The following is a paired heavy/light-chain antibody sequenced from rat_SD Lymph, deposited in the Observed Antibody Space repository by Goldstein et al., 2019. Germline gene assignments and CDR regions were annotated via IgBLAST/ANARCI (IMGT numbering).Heavy chain of an antibody. CDR3: ARQGPPGGFDY. J-gene: IGHJ2*01. V-gene: IGHV5-34*01. D-gene: IGHD3-2*01. CDR1: GFTFSNYG. Sequence: EVQLVESGGGLVQPGRSLKLSCLASGFTFSNYGMNWIRQAPGKGLEWVASISSSSSYIYYADTVKGRFTISRDNAKNTLYLQMTSLRSEDTALYYCARQGPPGGFDYWGQGVMVTVSS. CDR2: ISSSSSYI.
Light chain of an antibody. Sequence: DIQMTQSPASLSASLGETVTIECRASEDIYNGLAWYQQKPGKSPQLLIYNANSLHTGVPSRFSGSGSGTQYSLKINSLQSEDVASYFCQQYYNYPTFGGGTKLELK. CDR3: QQYYNYPT. V-gene: IGKV12S34*01. CDR2: NAN. CDR1: EDIYNG. J-gene: IGKJ1*01.